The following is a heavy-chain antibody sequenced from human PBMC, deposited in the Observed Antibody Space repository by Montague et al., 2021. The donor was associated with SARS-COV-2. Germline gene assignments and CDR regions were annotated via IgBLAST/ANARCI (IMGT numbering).Heavy chain of an antibody. V-gene: IGHV4-39*01. CDR3: ASESIYGSGSYYSPFLLVGA. CDR1: GGSISSSSYY. CDR2: NYYSGST. J-gene: IGHJ5*02. Sequence: SETLSLTCTVSGGSISSSSYYWGWLRQPPGKGLEWIGNNYYSGSTYYNPSLKSRVTISVDTSKNQFSLKLSSVTAADTAVYYCASESIYGSGSYYSPFLLVGAWGQGTLVTVSS. D-gene: IGHD3-10*01.